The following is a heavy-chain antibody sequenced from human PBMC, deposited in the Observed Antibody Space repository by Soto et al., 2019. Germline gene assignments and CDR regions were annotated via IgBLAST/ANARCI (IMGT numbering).Heavy chain of an antibody. CDR2: INPDGSST. D-gene: IGHD6-13*01. CDR3: VRVGLPAAGDY. Sequence: EVQLVESGGGLVQPGGSLRLSCAASGFTFSNSWMHWVRQPPGKGLVWVSRINPDGSSTIYADSVRGRFTISRDNADSTLYLQMNRLIAEDTAVYYCVRVGLPAAGDYWGQGTLVTVSS. V-gene: IGHV3-74*01. CDR1: GFTFSNSW. J-gene: IGHJ4*02.